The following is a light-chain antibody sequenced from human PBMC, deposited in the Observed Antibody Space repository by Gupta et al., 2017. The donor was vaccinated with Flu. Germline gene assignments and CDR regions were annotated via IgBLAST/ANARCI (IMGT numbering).Light chain of an antibody. CDR1: SSNVGGYNY. V-gene: IGLV2-14*01. Sequence: GTSSNVGGYNYVSWYQQYPGKAPKLIIYEVYNRPSGISNRFSGSKSANTASLTISGLQPEDEADYYCSSFTTSATWVFGGGTKLTVL. CDR3: SSFTTSATWV. J-gene: IGLJ3*02. CDR2: EVY.